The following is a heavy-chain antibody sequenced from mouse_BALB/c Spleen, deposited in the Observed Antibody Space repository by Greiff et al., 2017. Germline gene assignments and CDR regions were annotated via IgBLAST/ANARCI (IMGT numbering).Heavy chain of an antibody. D-gene: IGHD2-4*01. CDR1: GFTFSSYG. CDR3: ARGDYDYDGWFAY. J-gene: IGHJ3*01. Sequence: EVKVVESGGDLVKPGGSLKLSCAASGFTFSSYGMSWVRQTPDKRLEWVATISSGGSTYYPDSVKGRFTISRDNARNILYLQMSSLRSEDTAMYYCARGDYDYDGWFAYWGQGTLVTVSA. V-gene: IGHV5-6-5*01. CDR2: ISSGGST.